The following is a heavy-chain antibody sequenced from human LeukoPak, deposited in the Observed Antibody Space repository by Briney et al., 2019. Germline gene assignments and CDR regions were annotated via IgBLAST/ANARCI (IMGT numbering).Heavy chain of an antibody. CDR1: GGSISSSSYY. CDR2: IYYSGST. J-gene: IGHJ4*02. V-gene: IGHV4-39*01. D-gene: IGHD2-2*01. Sequence: PSETLSLTCTVSGGSISSSSYYWGWIRQPPGKGLEWIGSIYYSGSTYYNPSLKSRVTISVDTSKNQFSLKLSSVTAADTAVYYCARLLVVVVPAASWYFDYWGQGTLVTVSS. CDR3: ARLLVVVVPAASWYFDY.